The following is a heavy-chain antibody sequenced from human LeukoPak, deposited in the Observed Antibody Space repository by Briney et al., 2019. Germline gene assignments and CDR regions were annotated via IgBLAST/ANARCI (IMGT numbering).Heavy chain of an antibody. Sequence: GASVKVSCKASGYTFIGYYMHWVRQAPGQGLEWMGWINPNSGGTNYAQKFQGRVTMTRDTSISTAYMELSRLRSDDTAVYYCARDFTRSGFWSGYYAFDIWGQGTMVTVSS. CDR3: ARDFTRSGFWSGYYAFDI. V-gene: IGHV1-2*02. J-gene: IGHJ3*02. D-gene: IGHD3-3*01. CDR2: INPNSGGT. CDR1: GYTFIGYY.